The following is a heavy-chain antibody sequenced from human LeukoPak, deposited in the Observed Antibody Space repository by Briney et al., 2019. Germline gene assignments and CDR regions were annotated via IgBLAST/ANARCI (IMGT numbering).Heavy chain of an antibody. Sequence: SETLSLTFTVSGGSIISYYWSWIRQPPGKGLEWIGYIYYSGSTNYNPSLKSRVTISIDTSKSQFSLKLTSVTAADTAVYYCARLGPRGGNSGYWGQGTLVTVSS. D-gene: IGHD4-23*01. CDR2: IYYSGST. J-gene: IGHJ4*02. CDR3: ARLGPRGGNSGY. V-gene: IGHV4-59*08. CDR1: GGSIISYY.